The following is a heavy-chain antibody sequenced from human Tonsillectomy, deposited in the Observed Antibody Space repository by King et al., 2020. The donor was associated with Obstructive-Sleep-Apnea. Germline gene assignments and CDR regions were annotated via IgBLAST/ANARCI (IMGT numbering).Heavy chain of an antibody. CDR1: GYSISRGYY. J-gene: IGHJ4*02. CDR3: VRPFGSLSGFFDY. D-gene: IGHD3-10*01. CDR2: IYHNEST. Sequence: QLQESGPELVKPSETLSLSCTVSGYSISRGYYWGWIRQPPGNGLEWIGRIYHNESTYYNPSLKSRISMSVDTSKNQFSLKFSSLTAADTAVYYCVRPFGSLSGFFDYWGQGTLVTVSS. V-gene: IGHV4-38-2*02.